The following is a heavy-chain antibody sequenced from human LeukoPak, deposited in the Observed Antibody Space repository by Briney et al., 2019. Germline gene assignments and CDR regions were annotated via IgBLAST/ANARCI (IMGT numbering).Heavy chain of an antibody. CDR2: INHSGST. V-gene: IGHV4-34*01. CDR3: ARRGGYSYGYGAPTGYFDY. J-gene: IGHJ4*02. D-gene: IGHD5-18*01. CDR1: GGSFSGYY. Sequence: SETLSLTCAVYGGSFSGYYWRWIRQPPGKGLEWIGEINHSGSTNYNPSLKSRVTISVDTSKNQFSLKLSSVTAADTAVYYCARRGGYSYGYGAPTGYFDYWGQGTLVTVSS.